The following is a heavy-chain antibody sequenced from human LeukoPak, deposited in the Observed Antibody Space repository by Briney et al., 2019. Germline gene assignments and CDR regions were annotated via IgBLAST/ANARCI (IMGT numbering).Heavy chain of an antibody. CDR3: ARDKGYYYGSGSYVTYYYYMDV. D-gene: IGHD3-10*01. CDR2: IIPIFGTA. CDR1: GGTSSSYA. V-gene: IGHV1-69*13. J-gene: IGHJ6*03. Sequence: SVKVSCKASGGTSSSYAISWVRQAPGQGLEWMGGIIPIFGTANYAQKFQGRVTITADESTSTAYMELSSLRSEDTAVYYCARDKGYYYGSGSYVTYYYYMDVWGKGTTVTISS.